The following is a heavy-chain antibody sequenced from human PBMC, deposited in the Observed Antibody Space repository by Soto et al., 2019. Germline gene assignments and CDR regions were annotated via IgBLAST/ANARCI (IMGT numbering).Heavy chain of an antibody. CDR1: GDSVTSGNYC. J-gene: IGHJ4*02. D-gene: IGHD3-22*01. Sequence: SETLSLTCTVSGDSVTSGNYCWNWIRQPPGKGLEWIGYMYYSGRTDYNPSLKSRVPLSVDASKNQLSLQLTSVTAADTALYFCARTDSSGRWAALYWGQGILVTVSS. CDR2: MYYSGRT. CDR3: ARTDSSGRWAALY. V-gene: IGHV4-61*01.